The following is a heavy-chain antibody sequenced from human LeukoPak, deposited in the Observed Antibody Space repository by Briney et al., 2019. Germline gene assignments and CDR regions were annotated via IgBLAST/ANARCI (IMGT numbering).Heavy chain of an antibody. D-gene: IGHD3-10*01. CDR3: ASFDYYGSGSYYSSFDY. CDR2: IYYSGST. Sequence: SETLSLTCTVSGGSISSYYWSWIRQPPGKGLEWIGYIYYSGSTNYNPSLKSRVTISVDTFKNQFSLKLSSVTAADTAVYYCASFDYYGSGSYYSSFDYWGQGTLVTVSS. V-gene: IGHV4-59*08. CDR1: GGSISSYY. J-gene: IGHJ4*02.